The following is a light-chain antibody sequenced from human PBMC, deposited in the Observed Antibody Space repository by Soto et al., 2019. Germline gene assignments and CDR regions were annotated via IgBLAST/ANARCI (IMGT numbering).Light chain of an antibody. V-gene: IGKV3-20*01. Sequence: EIVLTQSPGTLSWSPGERATLSCRASQSLSKTYLAWYQKKPGQAPRLLIDGASNRATGTPDRFSGSGSGTDFTLTISRLEPEDFAVYYCQQYVSPPWTFGQGTKVEIK. CDR2: GAS. CDR1: QSLSKTY. J-gene: IGKJ1*01. CDR3: QQYVSPPWT.